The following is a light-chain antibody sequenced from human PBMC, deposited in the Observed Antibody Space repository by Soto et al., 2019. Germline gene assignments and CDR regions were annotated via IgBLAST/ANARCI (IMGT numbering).Light chain of an antibody. CDR1: QSITTW. J-gene: IGKJ2*01. CDR3: QRYNDYQYI. V-gene: IGKV1-5*03. Sequence: DIQMTQSPSTLSASVGDRVTITCRASQSITTWLAWYQQKPGKAPKLLIYKATNLQSGVTSTFSGSGSGTEFSPTISSLQPDDFATYYCQRYNDYQYIFGQGTKLEIK. CDR2: KAT.